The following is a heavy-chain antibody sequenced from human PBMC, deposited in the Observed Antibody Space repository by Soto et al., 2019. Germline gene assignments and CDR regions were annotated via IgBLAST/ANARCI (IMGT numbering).Heavy chain of an antibody. J-gene: IGHJ5*02. CDR2: IYHSGIT. CDR1: GDSISSSNW. Sequence: QVQLQESGPGLVRPSETLPLSCAVSGDSISSSNWWSWVRQPPGKGLQWIGDIYHSGITNYNPSLRGRVTISVQKSKNQFSLRLNSVTAADTAIYYCVRDRRRSNSGIDPWGQGTLVTVSS. CDR3: VRDRRRSNSGIDP. V-gene: IGHV4-4*02. D-gene: IGHD3-10*01.